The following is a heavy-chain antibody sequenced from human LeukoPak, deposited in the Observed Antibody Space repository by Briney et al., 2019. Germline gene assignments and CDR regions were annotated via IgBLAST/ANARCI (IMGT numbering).Heavy chain of an antibody. D-gene: IGHD6-6*01. Sequence: GGSLRLSCAVSGFTFRNYAMSWVRQTPEKGLEWVSAITDSGGDTYHADSVKGRFTISRDNSKNVLYLQMNSLRAEDTAMYYCAKGSRSSRPYYFDCWGQGALVTVSS. CDR3: AKGSRSSRPYYFDC. J-gene: IGHJ4*02. CDR2: ITDSGGDT. V-gene: IGHV3-23*01. CDR1: GFTFRNYA.